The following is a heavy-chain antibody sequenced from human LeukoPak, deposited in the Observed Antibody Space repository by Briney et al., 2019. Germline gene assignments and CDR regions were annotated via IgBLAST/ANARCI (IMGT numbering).Heavy chain of an antibody. D-gene: IGHD1-26*01. CDR2: INHSGST. CDR3: VRGGIVGTTARIPLFDY. V-gene: IGHV4-34*01. Sequence: PSETLSLTCAVYSGSFSDYYYNWIRQPPGQEPEWIGEINHSGSTNYNPSLKSRVTMSVDTSKNQFSLKLSSVTAADTAVYYCVRGGIVGTTARIPLFDYWGQGTLVTVSS. J-gene: IGHJ4*02. CDR1: SGSFSDYY.